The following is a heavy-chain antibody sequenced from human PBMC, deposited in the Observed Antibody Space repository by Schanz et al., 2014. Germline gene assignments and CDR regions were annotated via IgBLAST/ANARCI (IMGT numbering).Heavy chain of an antibody. CDR1: GFPFSDYF. CDR2: IGNGGVTI. Sequence: QVQLVDSGGGLVKPGGSLRLSCTASGFPFSDYFMAWIRQPPGRGLEWVSYIGNGGVTIYYADSVKGRFTMSRDNAKNSVFLQMNSLRAEDTALYYCARDRRNADLDYWGQGTLVTVSS. D-gene: IGHD1-1*01. J-gene: IGHJ4*02. CDR3: ARDRRNADLDY. V-gene: IGHV3-11*04.